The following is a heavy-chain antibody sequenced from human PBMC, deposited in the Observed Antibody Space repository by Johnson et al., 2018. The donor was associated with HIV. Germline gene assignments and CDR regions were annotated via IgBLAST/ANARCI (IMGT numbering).Heavy chain of an antibody. Sequence: QVQLVESGGGVVQPGRSLRLSCAASGFTFSSYAMHWVRQAPGKGLEWVAVISYDGSNKSYADSVEGRFTISRYNSKNILYLQMNSLRTEDTGLYYCAKDGGLWSYSLDVWGQGTMVSVSS. J-gene: IGHJ3*01. CDR1: GFTFSSYA. CDR3: AKDGGLWSYSLDV. CDR2: ISYDGSNK. V-gene: IGHV3-30-3*01. D-gene: IGHD3-10*01.